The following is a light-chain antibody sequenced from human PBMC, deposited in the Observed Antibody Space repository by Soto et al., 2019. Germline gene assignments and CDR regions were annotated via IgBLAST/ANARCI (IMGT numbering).Light chain of an antibody. CDR1: QGISSY. Sequence: DIQLTQSPSFLSASVGDRVNITCRASQGISSYLAWYQQKPGKAPKLLIYAASTLQGGVPSRFSGSGSGTEFTLTISSLQPEDFATYYSQQLNNYPWTFGQGTKVEIK. CDR2: AAS. V-gene: IGKV1-9*01. J-gene: IGKJ1*01. CDR3: QQLNNYPWT.